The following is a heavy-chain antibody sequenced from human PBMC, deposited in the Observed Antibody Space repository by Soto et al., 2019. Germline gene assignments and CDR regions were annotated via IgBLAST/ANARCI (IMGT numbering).Heavy chain of an antibody. CDR3: ARAKIIYYYDSGNNAFDI. V-gene: IGHV3-33*01. Sequence: PGGSLRLSCAASGFTFSSYGMHWVRQAPGKGLEWVAVIWYDGSNKYYADSVKGRFTISRDNSKNTLYLQMNSLRAEDTAVYYCARAKIIYYYDSGNNAFDIWGQGTMVTVS. CDR1: GFTFSSYG. J-gene: IGHJ3*02. D-gene: IGHD3-22*01. CDR2: IWYDGSNK.